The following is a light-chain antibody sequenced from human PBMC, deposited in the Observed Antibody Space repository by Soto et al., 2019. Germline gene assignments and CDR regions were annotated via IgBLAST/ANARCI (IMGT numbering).Light chain of an antibody. CDR1: QSVSSSY. Sequence: IVLTQSPGTLSFSPGERATLSCRASQSVSSSYLAWYQQKPGQAPRLLIFGASARATDIPDRFSGSGSGTDFTLTISRLEPEDFAVYYCQQYGSSPRTFGQGTKVEIX. J-gene: IGKJ1*01. CDR3: QQYGSSPRT. V-gene: IGKV3-20*01. CDR2: GAS.